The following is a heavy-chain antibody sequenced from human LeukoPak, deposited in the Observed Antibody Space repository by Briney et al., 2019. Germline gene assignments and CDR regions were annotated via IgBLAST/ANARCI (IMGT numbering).Heavy chain of an antibody. CDR3: ARDISQFGYYYGYVVDY. D-gene: IGHD3-10*01. CDR1: GFTFISYS. CDR2: ISSSSSYI. Sequence: GGSLRHPCSTSGFTFISYSMNWVRQAPGKVQKKVSSISSSSSYIYYAESVKGRFTISRDNAKTSMYLQMTSLRAEDTAVYYCARDISQFGYYYGYVVDYWGRGTLVTVSS. V-gene: IGHV3-21*01. J-gene: IGHJ4*02.